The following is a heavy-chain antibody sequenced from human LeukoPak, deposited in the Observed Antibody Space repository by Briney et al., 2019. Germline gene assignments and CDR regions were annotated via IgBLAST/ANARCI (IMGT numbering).Heavy chain of an antibody. CDR2: ISNDGNDK. CDR1: GFTFVRYP. CDR3: ARDRKIVAAVYDFDS. Sequence: PGRSLRLSCAASGFTFVRYPMHWVRQAPGKGLEWVAVISNDGNDKHCADSVKGRFTISRDNSKNTLYLQMNSLRVEDTAIYYCARDRKIVAAVYDFDSWGQGTLVTVSS. V-gene: IGHV3-30-3*01. J-gene: IGHJ4*02. D-gene: IGHD6-25*01.